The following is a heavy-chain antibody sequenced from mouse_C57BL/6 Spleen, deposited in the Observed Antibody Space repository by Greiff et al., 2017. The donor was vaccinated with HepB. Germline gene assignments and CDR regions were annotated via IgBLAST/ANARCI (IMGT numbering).Heavy chain of an antibody. CDR3: AIAADDGYRYWYFDV. CDR1: GYTFTSYW. J-gene: IGHJ1*03. Sequence: QVQLQQPGAELVKPGASVKLSCKASGYTFTSYWMQWVKQRPGQGLEWIGEIDPSDSYTNYNQKFKGKATLTVDTSSSTAYMQLSSLTSEDSAVYYCAIAADDGYRYWYFDVWGTGTTVTVSS. V-gene: IGHV1-50*01. CDR2: IDPSDSYT. D-gene: IGHD2-3*01.